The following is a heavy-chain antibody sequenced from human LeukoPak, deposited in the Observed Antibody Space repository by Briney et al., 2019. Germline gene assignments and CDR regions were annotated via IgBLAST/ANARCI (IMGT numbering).Heavy chain of an antibody. CDR3: AKKWSGDYDSSGVNDAFDI. J-gene: IGHJ3*02. D-gene: IGHD3-22*01. Sequence: ASVKVSCKASGGTFSSYAISWVRQAPGQGLEWMGGIIPIFGTANYAQKFQGRVTITADESTSTAYMELSSLRPEDTAVYYCAKKWSGDYDSSGVNDAFDIWGQGTMVTVS. CDR2: IIPIFGTA. V-gene: IGHV1-69*13. CDR1: GGTFSSYA.